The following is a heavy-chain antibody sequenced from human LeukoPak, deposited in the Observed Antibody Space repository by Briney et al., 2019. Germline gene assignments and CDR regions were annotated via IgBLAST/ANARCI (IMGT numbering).Heavy chain of an antibody. J-gene: IGHJ4*02. CDR3: ARQEGRIVVVVAATYYFDY. V-gene: IGHV4-39*01. D-gene: IGHD2-15*01. CDR2: IYYSGST. CDR1: GGSISSSSYY. Sequence: PSETLSLTCTVSGGSISSSSYYWGWIRQPPGKGLEWIGSIYYSGSTYYNPSLKSRVTISVDTSKNQFSPKLSSVTAADTAVYYCARQEGRIVVVVAATYYFDYWGQGTLVTVSS.